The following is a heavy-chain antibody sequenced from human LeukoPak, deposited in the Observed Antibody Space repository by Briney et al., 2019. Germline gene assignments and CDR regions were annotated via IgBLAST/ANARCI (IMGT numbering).Heavy chain of an antibody. D-gene: IGHD1-26*01. J-gene: IGHJ4*02. CDR1: GFTFSSYS. Sequence: GGSLRLSCAASGFTFSSYSMNWVRQAPGKGLEWVSYISSSSSTIYYADSMKGRFTISRDNAKNSLYLQMNSLRAEDTAVYYCARDHPNGWELIGEYLDYWGQGTLVTVSS. CDR3: ARDHPNGWELIGEYLDY. CDR2: ISSSSSTI. V-gene: IGHV3-48*04.